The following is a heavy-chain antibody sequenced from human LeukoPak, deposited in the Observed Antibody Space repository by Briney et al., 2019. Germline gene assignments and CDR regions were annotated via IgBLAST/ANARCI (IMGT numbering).Heavy chain of an antibody. V-gene: IGHV1-18*01. CDR2: ISAYNGNT. D-gene: IGHD3-22*01. CDR1: GYTFTSYG. CDR3: ARDRAPYYDSSGYHY. J-gene: IGHJ4*02. Sequence: ASVKVSCKASGYTFTSYGISWVRQAPGQGLEWMGWISAYNGNTNYAQKLQGRVTMTTGTSTSTAYMELRSLRSDDTAVYYCARDRAPYYDSSGYHYWGQGTLVTVSS.